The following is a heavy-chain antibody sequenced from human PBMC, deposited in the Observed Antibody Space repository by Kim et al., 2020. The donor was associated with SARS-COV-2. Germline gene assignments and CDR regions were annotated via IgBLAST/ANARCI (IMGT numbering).Heavy chain of an antibody. V-gene: IGHV3-48*02. J-gene: IGHJ4*02. Sequence: YADSVKGRFTISRDNAKTSLYLQMNSLRDEDTAVYYCARDVGTTVTPFDYWGQGTLVTVSS. D-gene: IGHD4-17*01. CDR3: ARDVGTTVTPFDY.